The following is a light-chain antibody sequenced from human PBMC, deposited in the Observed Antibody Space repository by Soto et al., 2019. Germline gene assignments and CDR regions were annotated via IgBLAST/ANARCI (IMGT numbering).Light chain of an antibody. Sequence: EIVMTQSPATLSVSPGERATLSCRASQSFSSNLAWYQQKPGQAPRLLIYGASTRATDVAARFSGSGSGTEFTLTISSLQSEDFAVYYCQQYNNWPWTFGQGTKVDIK. CDR2: GAS. CDR3: QQYNNWPWT. V-gene: IGKV3-15*01. J-gene: IGKJ1*01. CDR1: QSFSSN.